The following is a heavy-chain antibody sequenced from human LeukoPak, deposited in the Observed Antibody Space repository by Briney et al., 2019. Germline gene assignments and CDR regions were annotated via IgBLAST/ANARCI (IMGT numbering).Heavy chain of an antibody. CDR1: GGSISSYY. CDR3: ARASRAMVRGQGAYYYYGMDV. J-gene: IGHJ6*04. CDR2: IYYSGST. V-gene: IGHV4-59*01. Sequence: PSETLSLTCTVSGGSISSYYWSWIRQPPGKGLEWIGYIYYSGSTNYNPSLKSRVTISVDKSKKQFSLTRSSVTAADTAVYYCARASRAMVRGQGAYYYYGMDVWGKGTTVTVSS. D-gene: IGHD3-10*01.